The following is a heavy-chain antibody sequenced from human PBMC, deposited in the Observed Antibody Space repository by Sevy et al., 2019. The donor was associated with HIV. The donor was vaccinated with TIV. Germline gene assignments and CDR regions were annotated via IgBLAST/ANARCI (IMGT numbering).Heavy chain of an antibody. V-gene: IGHV3-21*01. CDR2: ISSAGSYI. CDR1: GFTFSYYD. Sequence: GGSLRLSCAASGFTFSYYDMNWVRQAPGKGLEWVSSISSAGSYIKYGDSVKGRFTISRDNAKNSLYLQMNSLRAEDTAVYYCARNPDYYDTSAFYSWGQGTPVTVSS. CDR3: ARNPDYYDTSAFYS. J-gene: IGHJ5*01. D-gene: IGHD3-22*01.